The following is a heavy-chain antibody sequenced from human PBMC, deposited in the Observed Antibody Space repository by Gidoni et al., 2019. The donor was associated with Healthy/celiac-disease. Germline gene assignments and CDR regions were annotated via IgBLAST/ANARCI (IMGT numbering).Heavy chain of an antibody. Sequence: QVQLQESGPGLVKPSETLSLTCAVSDYFISSGYYWGWIRQPPGKGLEWIGSMSPGGSNYYNPSLKSRVTISVDTSKNQFSLKLTSVTAADTAVYYCARSYSSGQGYFDLWGRGTLVTVSS. J-gene: IGHJ2*01. V-gene: IGHV4-38-2*01. CDR2: MSPGGSN. CDR1: DYFISSGYY. D-gene: IGHD6-19*01. CDR3: ARSYSSGQGYFDL.